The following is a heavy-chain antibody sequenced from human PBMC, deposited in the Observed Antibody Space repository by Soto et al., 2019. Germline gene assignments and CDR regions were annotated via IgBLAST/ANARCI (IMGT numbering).Heavy chain of an antibody. V-gene: IGHV4-31*03. D-gene: IGHD2-2*01. J-gene: IGHJ5*02. CDR3: ARDRGGYCSSTSCSTLVWFDP. Sequence: TSDTLSLTCTVSGGSISSGGYYWSWIRQHPGKGLEWIGYIYYSGSTYYNPSLKSRVTISVDTSKNQFSLKLSSVTAADTAVYYCARDRGGYCSSTSCSTLVWFDPWGQGTLVTVSS. CDR2: IYYSGST. CDR1: GGSISSGGYY.